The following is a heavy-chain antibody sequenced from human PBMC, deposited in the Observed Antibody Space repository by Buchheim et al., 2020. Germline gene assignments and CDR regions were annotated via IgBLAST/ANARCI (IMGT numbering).Heavy chain of an antibody. V-gene: IGHV3-30-3*01. CDR3: ARGGDCSSTSCYTLLYYYYGMDV. Sequence: QVQLVESGGGVVQPGRSLRLSCAASGFTFSSYAMHWVRQAPGKGLEWVAVISYDGSNKYYADSVKGRFTISRDNSKNTLYLQMNSLRAEDTAVYYCARGGDCSSTSCYTLLYYYYGMDVWGQGTT. D-gene: IGHD2-2*02. CDR2: ISYDGSNK. J-gene: IGHJ6*02. CDR1: GFTFSSYA.